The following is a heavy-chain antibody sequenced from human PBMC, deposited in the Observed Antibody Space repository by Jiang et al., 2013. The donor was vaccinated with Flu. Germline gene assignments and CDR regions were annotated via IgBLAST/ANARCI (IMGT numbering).Heavy chain of an antibody. CDR2: IYYSGST. CDR3: ASRDGYNYFVY. D-gene: IGHD5-24*01. CDR1: GGSISSGDYY. V-gene: IGHV4-30-4*01. J-gene: IGHJ4*02. Sequence: SLTCTVSGGSISSGDYYWSWIRQPPGKGLEWIGYIYYSGSTYYNPSLKSRVTISVDTSKNQFSLKLSSVTAADTAVYYCASRDGYNYFVYWGQGTLVTVSS.